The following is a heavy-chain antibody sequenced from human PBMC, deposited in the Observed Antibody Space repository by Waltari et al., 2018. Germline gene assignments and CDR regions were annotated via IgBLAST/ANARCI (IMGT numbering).Heavy chain of an antibody. J-gene: IGHJ3*02. CDR2: ISSSSSSI. D-gene: IGHD7-27*01. CDR3: AKFSWGGGDASDI. Sequence: EVQLVDSGGGLVKPGGSLRLSCAASGFTFSTYSMTWVRQVPGKGLEWVSSISSSSSSIYYADSVKGRFTISRDNSKNTLYLQMNSLRAEDTAVYYCAKFSWGGGDASDIWGQGTMVTVSS. CDR1: GFTFSTYS. V-gene: IGHV3-21*04.